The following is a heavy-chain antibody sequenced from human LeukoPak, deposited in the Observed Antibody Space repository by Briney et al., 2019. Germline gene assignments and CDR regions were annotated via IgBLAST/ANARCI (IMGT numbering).Heavy chain of an antibody. V-gene: IGHV3-23*01. CDR3: AKSVTAYYNVGCDY. J-gene: IGHJ4*02. Sequence: GGSRSLSVAASGFPFSSYAMIWFGQAPGKGLEWFSAISGSGSSTYYADSVQGRFTISRDNSKNTLYLQMNSLRAEDTAVYYCAKSVTAYYNVGCDYWGQGTLVTVSS. D-gene: IGHD3-9*01. CDR1: GFPFSSYA. CDR2: ISGSGSST.